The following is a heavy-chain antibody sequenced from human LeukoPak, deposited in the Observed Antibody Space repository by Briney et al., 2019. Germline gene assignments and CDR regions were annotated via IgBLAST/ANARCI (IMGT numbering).Heavy chain of an antibody. V-gene: IGHV4-39*07. J-gene: IGHJ4*02. CDR2: IYYSGST. D-gene: IGHD6-13*01. CDR1: GGSISSSSYY. CDR3: ARDRGQGPSSSWYSATFDY. Sequence: ETSETLSLTCTVSGGSISSSSYYWGWIRQPPGKGLEWIGSIYYSGSTYYNPSLKSRVTISVDTSKNQFSLKLSSVTAADTAVYYCARDRGQGPSSSWYSATFDYWGQGTLVTVSS.